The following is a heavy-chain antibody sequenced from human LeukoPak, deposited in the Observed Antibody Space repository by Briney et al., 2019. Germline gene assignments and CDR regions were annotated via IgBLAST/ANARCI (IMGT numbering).Heavy chain of an antibody. V-gene: IGHV4-39*07. D-gene: IGHD5-24*01. Sequence: SETLSLTCTVSGGSISSSTYYWGWIRQPPGKGLEWIGTIYYSGSTYYNPSLKSRATISVDTSKNQFSLKLSSVTAADTAVYYCAREMATPPFVFDYWGQGTLVTVSS. CDR2: IYYSGST. CDR1: GGSISSSTYY. J-gene: IGHJ4*02. CDR3: AREMATPPFVFDY.